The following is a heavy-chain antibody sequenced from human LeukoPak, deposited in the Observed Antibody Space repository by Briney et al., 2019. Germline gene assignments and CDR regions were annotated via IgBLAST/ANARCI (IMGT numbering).Heavy chain of an antibody. D-gene: IGHD6-13*01. CDR2: INPSGGNT. Sequence: ASVKVSCKASGYTFTSYYMHWVRQAPGQGLEWMGIINPSGGNTGYAQKFQGRVTMTRNTSISTAYMELSSLRSEDTAVYYCARVVAAALTYYYYGMDVWGQGTTVTVSS. CDR3: ARVVAAALTYYYYGMDV. J-gene: IGHJ6*02. V-gene: IGHV1-46*01. CDR1: GYTFTSYY.